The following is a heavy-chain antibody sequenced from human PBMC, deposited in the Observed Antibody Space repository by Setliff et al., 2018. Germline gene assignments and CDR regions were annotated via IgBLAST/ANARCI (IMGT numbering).Heavy chain of an antibody. D-gene: IGHD3-3*01. CDR1: GYTFTRYY. CDR3: ARGGIGFSEITIFGVALYWFDP. V-gene: IGHV1-46*01. CDR2: IDPSGGST. Sequence: ASVKVSCKASGYTFTRYYMHWVRQAPGQGLEWMGIIDPSGGSTSYAQKFQGRVTMTRDTSTSTVYMELSSLRSEDTAVYYCARGGIGFSEITIFGVALYWFDPWGQGTLVTVSS. J-gene: IGHJ5*02.